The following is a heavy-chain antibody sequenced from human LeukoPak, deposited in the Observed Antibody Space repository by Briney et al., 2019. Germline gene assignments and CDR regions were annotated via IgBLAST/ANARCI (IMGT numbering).Heavy chain of an antibody. D-gene: IGHD4-23*01. Sequence: ASVKVSCKASGYTFTSYDINWVRQATGQGLEWMGWMNPNSGNTGYAQKFQGRVTMTRNTSISTAYMELSSLRSEDTAVYYCARRTRDRSYYGSNRLDIWGQGTMVTVSS. CDR2: MNPNSGNT. V-gene: IGHV1-8*01. CDR1: GYTFTSYD. CDR3: ARRTRDRSYYGSNRLDI. J-gene: IGHJ3*02.